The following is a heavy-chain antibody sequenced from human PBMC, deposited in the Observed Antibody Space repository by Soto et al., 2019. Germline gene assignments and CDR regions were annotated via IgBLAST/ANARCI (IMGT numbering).Heavy chain of an antibody. CDR1: GYTFTSYG. D-gene: IGHD3-9*01. V-gene: IGHV1-18*04. Sequence: ASVKVSCKASGYTFTSYGISWVRQAPGQGLEWMGWISAYNGNTNYAQKLQGRVTMTTDTSTSTAYMELRSLRSDDTAVYYCARRGPVYYDILSCYDTDYYYYGMDVWGQGTTVTVSS. CDR3: ARRGPVYYDILSCYDTDYYYYGMDV. CDR2: ISAYNGNT. J-gene: IGHJ6*02.